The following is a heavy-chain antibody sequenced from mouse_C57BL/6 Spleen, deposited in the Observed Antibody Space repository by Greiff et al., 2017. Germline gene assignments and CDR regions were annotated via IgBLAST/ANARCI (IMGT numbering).Heavy chain of an antibody. Sequence: EVKVEESGGGLVKPGGSLKLSCAASGFTFSSYTMSWVRQTPEKRLEWVATISGGGGNTYYPDSVKGRFTISRDNAKNTLYLQMSSLRSEDTALYYCARLSVYFDYWGQGTTLTVSS. CDR1: GFTFSSYT. CDR2: ISGGGGNT. J-gene: IGHJ2*01. CDR3: ARLSVYFDY. V-gene: IGHV5-9*01. D-gene: IGHD3-1*01.